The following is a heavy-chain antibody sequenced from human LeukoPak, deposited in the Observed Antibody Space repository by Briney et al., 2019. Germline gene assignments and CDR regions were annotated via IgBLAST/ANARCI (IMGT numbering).Heavy chain of an antibody. V-gene: IGHV4-38-2*02. Sequence: KPSETLSLTCTVSGYSISSGYYWGWIRQPPGKGLEWIGSIYHSGSTYYNPSLKSRVTISVDTSKNQFSLKLSSVTAADTAVYYCARVVTDYYYYMDVWGKGTTVTVSS. CDR3: ARVVTDYYYYMDV. D-gene: IGHD2-21*02. J-gene: IGHJ6*03. CDR1: GYSISSGYY. CDR2: IYHSGST.